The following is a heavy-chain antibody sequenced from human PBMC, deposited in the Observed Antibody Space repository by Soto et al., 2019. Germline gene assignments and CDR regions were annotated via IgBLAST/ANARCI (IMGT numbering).Heavy chain of an antibody. V-gene: IGHV3-30-3*01. CDR2: ISYEGSNT. CDR1: GFSFDTYG. Sequence: GGSLRLSCVASGFSFDTYGIHWVRQARGKGLQWVALISYEGSNTYYADSVRGRFTISRDNSKNTLYLQMNTLRPEDTGLYYCARVTPGNNLYYFSGLDFWGQGTSVTVSS. D-gene: IGHD1-1*01. CDR3: ARVTPGNNLYYFSGLDF. J-gene: IGHJ6*02.